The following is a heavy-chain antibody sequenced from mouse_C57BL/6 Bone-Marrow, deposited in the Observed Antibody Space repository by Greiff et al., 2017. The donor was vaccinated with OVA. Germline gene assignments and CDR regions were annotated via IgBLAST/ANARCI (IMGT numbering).Heavy chain of an antibody. D-gene: IGHD1-1*01. CDR2: IYPRSGNP. V-gene: IGHV1-81*01. J-gene: IGHJ4*01. Sequence: VQLQQSGAELARPGASVKLSCKASGYTFTSYGISWVKQSTGQGLEWIGEIYPRSGNPYYNEKFKGKATLTADKSSSTAYMELRSLTSEDSAVYFCARNGDYGSSYDAMDYWGQGTSVTVSS. CDR1: GYTFTSYG. CDR3: ARNGDYGSSYDAMDY.